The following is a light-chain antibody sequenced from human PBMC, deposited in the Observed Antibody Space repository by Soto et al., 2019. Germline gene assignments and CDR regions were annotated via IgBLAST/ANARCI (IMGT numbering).Light chain of an antibody. Sequence: DIQMTQSASTLSPSVGDRVTITCRASQSISSWLAWYQQEPGKAPKLLIYKASSLESGVPSRLSGSGSGTDFTLTIRRLEPEDFAVYYCQQYGTSGTFGQGTKVDIK. CDR1: QSISSW. CDR2: KAS. J-gene: IGKJ1*01. CDR3: QQYGTSGT. V-gene: IGKV1-5*03.